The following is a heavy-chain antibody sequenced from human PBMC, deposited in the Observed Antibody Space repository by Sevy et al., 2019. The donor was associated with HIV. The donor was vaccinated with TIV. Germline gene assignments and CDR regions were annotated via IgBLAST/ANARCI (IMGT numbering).Heavy chain of an antibody. Sequence: GGSLRLSCAASGFTFSKYSMSWVRQPPGKGLEWVSTLSFGCGEINYADSVKGRFTISRDNSKSSVYLQMNNLRREDPAVYYCAREGCTKPHDYWGQGTLVTVSS. CDR3: AREGCTKPHDY. CDR1: GFTFSKYS. D-gene: IGHD2-8*01. CDR2: LSFGCGEI. V-gene: IGHV3-23*01. J-gene: IGHJ4*02.